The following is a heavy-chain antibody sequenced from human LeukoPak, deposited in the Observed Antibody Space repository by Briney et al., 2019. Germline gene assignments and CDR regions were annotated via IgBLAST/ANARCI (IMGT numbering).Heavy chain of an antibody. CDR2: ISAYNGNT. J-gene: IGHJ5*02. D-gene: IGHD6-19*01. Sequence: ASVKVSCKASGYTFTSYGISWVRQAPGQGLEWMGWISAYNGNTNYARKLQGRVTMTTDTSTSTAYMELRSLRSDDTAVYYCARLAVAVAGTFWFDPWGQGTLVTVSS. V-gene: IGHV1-18*01. CDR1: GYTFTSYG. CDR3: ARLAVAVAGTFWFDP.